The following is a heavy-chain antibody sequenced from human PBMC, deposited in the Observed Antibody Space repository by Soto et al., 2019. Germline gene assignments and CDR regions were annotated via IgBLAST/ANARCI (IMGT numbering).Heavy chain of an antibody. V-gene: IGHV3-48*02. CDR1: GFTFSTYS. J-gene: IGHJ4*02. CDR2: ITTSSSTI. Sequence: GGSLRLSCTASGFTFSTYSMNWVRQAPGKGLEWVSFITTSSSTIYYADSVKGRFTISRDNAKNSLYLQMNSLRDEDTAVYYCAREGGDDILTGLPGHWGQGTLVTVSS. D-gene: IGHD3-9*01. CDR3: AREGGDDILTGLPGH.